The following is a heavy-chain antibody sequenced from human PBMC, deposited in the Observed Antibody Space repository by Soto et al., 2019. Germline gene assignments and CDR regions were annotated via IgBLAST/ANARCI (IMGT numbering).Heavy chain of an antibody. CDR2: IYYSGST. J-gene: IGHJ6*02. D-gene: IGHD2-2*01. CDR1: GGSISSYY. CDR3: ARFGVVVVPAAMSAPHYYYYGMDV. V-gene: IGHV4-59*01. Sequence: SETLSLTCTVSGGSISSYYWSWIRQPPGKGLEWIGYIYYSGSTNYNPSLKSRVTISVDTSKNQFSLKLGSVTAADTAVYYCARFGVVVVPAAMSAPHYYYYGMDVWGQGTTVTVSS.